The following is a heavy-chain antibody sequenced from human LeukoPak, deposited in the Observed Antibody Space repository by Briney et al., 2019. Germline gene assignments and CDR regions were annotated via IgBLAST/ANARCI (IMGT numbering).Heavy chain of an antibody. J-gene: IGHJ6*02. Sequence: GESLRLSCTASGFTFSNFWMGWVRQAPGKGLEWVAVIWYDGSNKYYADSVKGRFTISRDNSKNTLYLQMNSLRAEDTAVYYCARVTTNYGMDVWGQGTTVTVSS. CDR3: ARVTTNYGMDV. V-gene: IGHV3-33*08. D-gene: IGHD1-26*01. CDR2: IWYDGSNK. CDR1: GFTFSNFW.